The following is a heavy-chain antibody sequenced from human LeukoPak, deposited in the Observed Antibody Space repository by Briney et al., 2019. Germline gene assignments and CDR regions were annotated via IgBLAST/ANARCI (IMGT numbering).Heavy chain of an antibody. D-gene: IGHD2/OR15-2a*01. CDR1: GGSFSTYY. V-gene: IGHV4-34*01. CDR3: ARGAIISETVYFDY. J-gene: IGHJ4*02. Sequence: SETLSLICAVYGGSFSTYYWSWIRQSPGKGLEWIAEINHRGDTNYNPSVMSRVTISVDTSKSQFSLKVSSLTAADTAVYYCARGAIISETVYFDYWGQGTLVTVSS. CDR2: INHRGDT.